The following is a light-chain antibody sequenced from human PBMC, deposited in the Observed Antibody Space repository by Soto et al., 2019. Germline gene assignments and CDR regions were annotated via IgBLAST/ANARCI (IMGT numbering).Light chain of an antibody. J-gene: IGKJ1*01. V-gene: IGKV1-39*01. Sequence: DIQMTQSPSSLSASVGDRVTITCRASQSISNYLNWYQQKPGKAPELLIYAASTLQGGVPSRFSGSGSGTDFTLTITSLLPEDFATYHCQQSYSTPRSFGQGTKVDIK. CDR3: QQSYSTPRS. CDR1: QSISNY. CDR2: AAS.